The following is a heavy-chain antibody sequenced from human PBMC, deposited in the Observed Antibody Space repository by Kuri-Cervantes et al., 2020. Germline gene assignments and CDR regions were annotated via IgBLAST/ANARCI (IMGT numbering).Heavy chain of an antibody. CDR1: GYTFTSYD. V-gene: IGHV1-2*02. CDR3: AKSTGRVDWFDP. D-gene: IGHD1-1*01. J-gene: IGHJ5*02. CDR2: MSPNSGNT. Sequence: GGSLRLSCKASGYTFTSYDIRWVRQAPGQGLEWKGWMSPNSGNTDYAQKFQGRVTMTRDTSISTAYMELSRLRSDDTAVYYCAKSTGRVDWFDPWGQGTLVTVSS.